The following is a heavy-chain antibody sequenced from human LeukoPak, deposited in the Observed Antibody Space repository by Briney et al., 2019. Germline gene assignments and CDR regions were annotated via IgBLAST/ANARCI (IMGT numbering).Heavy chain of an antibody. J-gene: IGHJ3*02. CDR3: ARHHNDAFDI. CDR2: IYYSGST. V-gene: IGHV4-59*08. Sequence: SETLSLTCTGSGGSLSSYYWSWIRQPPAKGLEGMGYIYYSGSTNYNPSLKSRVTISVDTSKIQFSLKLSSVTAADTAVYDCARHHNDAFDIWGQGTMVTVSS. CDR1: GGSLSSYY.